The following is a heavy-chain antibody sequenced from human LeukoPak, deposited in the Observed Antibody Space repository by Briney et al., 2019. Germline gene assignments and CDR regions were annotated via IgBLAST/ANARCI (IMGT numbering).Heavy chain of an antibody. Sequence: PGGSLRLSCAASGFTFDDYGTNWVRQAPGKGLEWVSGINWNGGSTGYADSVKGRFTISRDNAKNSLYLQMNSLRAEDTALYYCARGTLAAAGTDSDYYYYYYMDVWGKGTTVTISS. V-gene: IGHV3-20*04. D-gene: IGHD6-13*01. CDR1: GFTFDDYG. CDR3: ARGTLAAAGTDSDYYYYYYMDV. CDR2: INWNGGST. J-gene: IGHJ6*03.